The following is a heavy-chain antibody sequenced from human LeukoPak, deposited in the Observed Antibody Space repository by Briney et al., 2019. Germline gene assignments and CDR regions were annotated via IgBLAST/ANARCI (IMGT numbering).Heavy chain of an antibody. D-gene: IGHD3-10*01. V-gene: IGHV4-59*01. CDR2: IYYSGST. Sequence: PSETLSLTCTVSGGSISSYYWSWIRQPPGKGLEWIGYIYYSGSTNYNPSLKSRVTISVDTSKNQFSLKLSSVTAADTAVYYCARGTMVRGVIRDYYYGMDVWGQGTTVTVSS. J-gene: IGHJ6*02. CDR3: ARGTMVRGVIRDYYYGMDV. CDR1: GGSISSYY.